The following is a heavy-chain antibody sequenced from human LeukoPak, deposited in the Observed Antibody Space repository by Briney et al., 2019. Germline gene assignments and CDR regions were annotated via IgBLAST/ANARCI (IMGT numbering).Heavy chain of an antibody. CDR2: ISSSSSYI. CDR3: ARDFRLRYFDWLPPDYFDY. D-gene: IGHD3-9*01. CDR1: GFTFSSYS. J-gene: IGHJ4*02. V-gene: IGHV3-21*01. Sequence: PGGSLRLSCAASGFTFSSYSMNRVRQAPGKGLEWVSSISSSSSYIYYADSVKGRFTISRDNAKNSLYLQMNSLRAEDTAVYYCARDFRLRYFDWLPPDYFDYWGQGTLVTVSS.